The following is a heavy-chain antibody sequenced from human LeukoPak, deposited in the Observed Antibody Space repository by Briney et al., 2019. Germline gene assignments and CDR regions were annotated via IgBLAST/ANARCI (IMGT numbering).Heavy chain of an antibody. CDR3: ARVASSGWYEFDY. CDR2: IYYTGDT. CDR1: GGFISSAGYS. D-gene: IGHD6-19*01. Sequence: SETLSLTCAVSGGFISSAGYSYSWIRQPPGKGLEWIGYIYYTGDTYYNPSLKSRVTISVDTSKNQFSLKLSSVTAADTAVYYCARVASSGWYEFDYWGQGTLVTVSS. V-gene: IGHV4-30-4*07. J-gene: IGHJ4*02.